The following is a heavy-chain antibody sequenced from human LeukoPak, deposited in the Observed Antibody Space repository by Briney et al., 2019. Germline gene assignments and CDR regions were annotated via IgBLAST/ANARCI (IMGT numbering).Heavy chain of an antibody. CDR1: GGSISSSSYY. CDR3: ARGGDHYGSGPRDY. V-gene: IGHV4-61*05. CDR2: ISNSGST. J-gene: IGHJ4*02. Sequence: SETLSLTCTVSGGSISSSSYYWHWIRQPPGQGLEWIGYISNSGSTNYNPSLKSRVTISVDTSKNQFSLRLSSVTAADTAVYYCARGGDHYGSGPRDYWGQGTLVTVSS. D-gene: IGHD3-10*01.